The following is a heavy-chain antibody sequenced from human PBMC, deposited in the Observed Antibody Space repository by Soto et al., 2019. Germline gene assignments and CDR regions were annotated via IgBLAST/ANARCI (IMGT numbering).Heavy chain of an antibody. CDR1: GFTFSSYA. J-gene: IGHJ6*02. CDR3: ARCYDSSGIFGTYYYYYGMDV. CDR2: ISYDGSNK. Sequence: QVQLVESGGGVVQPGRSLRLSCAASGFTFSSYAMHWVRQAPGKGLEWVAVISYDGSNKYYADSVKGRFTISRDNSKNTLYLQMNSLRAEDTAVYYCARCYDSSGIFGTYYYYYGMDVWGQGTTVTVSS. D-gene: IGHD3-22*01. V-gene: IGHV3-30-3*01.